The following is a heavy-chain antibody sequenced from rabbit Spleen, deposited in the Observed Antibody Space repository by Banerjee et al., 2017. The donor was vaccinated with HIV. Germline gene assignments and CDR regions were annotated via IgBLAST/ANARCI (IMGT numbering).Heavy chain of an antibody. V-gene: IGHV1S47*01. CDR2: IEPIFGNT. CDR3: VRGASSSGYYSPYYFDL. CDR1: GIDFSNYG. Sequence: QEQLEESGGGLVQPGASLTLTCKASGIDFSNYGVSWVRQAPGKGLEWIGYIEPIFGNTYYANWVNGRFTISSHNAQNTLYLQLSSLTAADTATYFCVRGASSSGYYSPYYFDLWGPGPLVTVS. D-gene: IGHD1-1*01. J-gene: IGHJ4*01.